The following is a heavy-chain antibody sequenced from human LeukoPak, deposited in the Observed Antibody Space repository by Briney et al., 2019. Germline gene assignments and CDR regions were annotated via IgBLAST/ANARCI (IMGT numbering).Heavy chain of an antibody. CDR1: GFTFSSYA. D-gene: IGHD3-10*01. V-gene: IGHV3-30-3*01. Sequence: GRSLRLSCAASGFTFSSYAMHWVRQAPGKGLEWVAVISYDGSNKYYADSVKGRFTISRDNSKNTLYLQMNSLRAEDTAVYYRARDGSGSYYKFDYWGQGTLVTVSS. CDR2: ISYDGSNK. J-gene: IGHJ4*02. CDR3: ARDGSGSYYKFDY.